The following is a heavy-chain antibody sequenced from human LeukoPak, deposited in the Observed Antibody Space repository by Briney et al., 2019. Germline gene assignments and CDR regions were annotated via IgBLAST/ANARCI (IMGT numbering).Heavy chain of an antibody. Sequence: PSETLSLTCTVSGGSISSSSYYWGWIRQPPGKGLEWIGSIYYSGSTYYNPSLKSRVTISVDTSKNQFSLKLTSVTAADTAMYYCAAVPESYYTLYYFNYWGQGTLVTVSS. CDR2: IYYSGST. D-gene: IGHD3-10*01. V-gene: IGHV4-39*07. CDR3: AAVPESYYTLYYFNY. CDR1: GGSISSSSYY. J-gene: IGHJ4*02.